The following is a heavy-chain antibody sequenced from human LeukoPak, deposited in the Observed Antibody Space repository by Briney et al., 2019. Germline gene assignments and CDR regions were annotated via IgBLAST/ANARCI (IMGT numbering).Heavy chain of an antibody. CDR1: GGSISSYY. Sequence: SETLSLTCTVSGGSISSYYWSWIRQSPGKGLEWIGEINHGGSTTYNPSLQSRVTMSVDTSTNQISLMMTSVTAADTAIYYCARHTWQWLPIDYWGKGTQVTISS. V-gene: IGHV4-34*01. J-gene: IGHJ4*02. CDR3: ARHTWQWLPIDY. D-gene: IGHD5-12*01. CDR2: INHGGST.